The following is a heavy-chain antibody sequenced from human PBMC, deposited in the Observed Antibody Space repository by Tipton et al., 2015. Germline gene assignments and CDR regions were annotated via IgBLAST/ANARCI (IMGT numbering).Heavy chain of an antibody. CDR3: ASPSLPHDRGDYYFQS. V-gene: IGHV4-38-2*01. D-gene: IGHD2-21*02. J-gene: IGHJ4*02. Sequence: TLSLTCAVSAYSISSDYYWSWIRQPPGKGLEWIGSISHSGNTYYNPSLKSRVTMSRDTSKNQFSLKLTSVTAADTAVYYCASPSLPHDRGDYYFQSWGQGSLVTVSS. CDR2: ISHSGNT. CDR1: AYSISSDYY.